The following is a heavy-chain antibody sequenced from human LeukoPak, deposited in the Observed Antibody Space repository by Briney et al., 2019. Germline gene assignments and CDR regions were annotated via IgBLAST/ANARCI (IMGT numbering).Heavy chain of an antibody. CDR3: VRDATRGGDLDH. CDR2: ISKDGSEN. V-gene: IGHV3-7*01. CDR1: GFTFSDYW. J-gene: IGHJ4*02. Sequence: GGSQRLSCAASGFTFSDYWMMWVRQAPGKGLEWVAHISKDGSENYYVDSVRGRFSISRDNAKNSLDLQMNTLRVEDTAVYYCVRDATRGGDLDHWGQGTLVTVSS. D-gene: IGHD2-21*01.